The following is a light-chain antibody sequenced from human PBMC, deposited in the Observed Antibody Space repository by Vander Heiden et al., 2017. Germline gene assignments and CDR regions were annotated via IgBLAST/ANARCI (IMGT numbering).Light chain of an antibody. CDR2: DAS. CDR1: PDISNY. J-gene: IGKJ4*01. CDR3: QQYNYVPQGLT. V-gene: IGKV1-33*01. Sequence: DVQLTQSPSSLSASLRDRVTFTCHASPDISNYLNWSHQNPGKAPTLLICDASHLATGVPSTFSGSGSGTDFTFTISSLQPEAIATDYCQQYNYVPQGLTFGGGTKVEIK.